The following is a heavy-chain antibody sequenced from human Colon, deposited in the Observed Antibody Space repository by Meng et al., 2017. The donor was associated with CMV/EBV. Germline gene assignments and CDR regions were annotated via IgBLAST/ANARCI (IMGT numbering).Heavy chain of an antibody. CDR1: GFIFGDYA. CDR3: ARGTQYSDFWSGFPY. D-gene: IGHD3-3*01. J-gene: IGHJ4*02. Sequence: GGSLRLSCVASGFIFGDYAMTWVRQAPGKGLEWVASIIGSGFYTYYADSVKGRFTISRDNSRNMIDLQMSNLTAEDTALYYCARGTQYSDFWSGFPYWGQGTLVTVSS. CDR2: IIGSGFYT. V-gene: IGHV3-23*01.